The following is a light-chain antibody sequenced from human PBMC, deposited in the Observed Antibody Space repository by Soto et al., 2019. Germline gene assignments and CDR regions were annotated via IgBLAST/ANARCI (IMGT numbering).Light chain of an antibody. CDR1: QSVIRY. Sequence: EIVLTHSPDTLSFSPWQRSTLSFRASQSVIRYLAWYQQRPDQAPRLLIYGISTRATDIPARFSGSGSGTEFTLTISSLQSEDFAVYYCQQYNNWPLTFGGGTKVDIK. CDR2: GIS. J-gene: IGKJ4*01. CDR3: QQYNNWPLT. V-gene: IGKV3-15*01.